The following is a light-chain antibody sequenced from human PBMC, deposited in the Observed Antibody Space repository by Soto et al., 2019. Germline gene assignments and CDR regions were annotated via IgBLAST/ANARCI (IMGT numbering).Light chain of an antibody. J-gene: IGKJ2*01. CDR3: QQYGSSPYT. Sequence: IVLTQSPGTLSLSPGERATLSCRASRSVSSRYLAWYQQRPGQAPRLLIYDASGRATGIPDRFSGSGSGTDFTLTISRLEPEDFAVYYCQQYGSSPYTFGQGTKLEIK. CDR2: DAS. CDR1: RSVSSRY. V-gene: IGKV3-20*01.